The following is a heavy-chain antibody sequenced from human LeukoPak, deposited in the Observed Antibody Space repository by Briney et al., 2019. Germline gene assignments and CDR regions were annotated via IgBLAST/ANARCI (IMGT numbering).Heavy chain of an antibody. CDR3: ARRVGYYGDELYFDY. D-gene: IGHD4-17*01. CDR1: GYSISSGYY. V-gene: IGHV4-38-2*01. J-gene: IGHJ4*02. Sequence: SETLSLTCAVSGYSISSGYYWGWIRQPPGEGLELIGSIYHSGSTYYNPSLKSRVTISVDTSKNQFSLKLSSVTAADTAVYYCARRVGYYGDELYFDYWGQGTLVTVSS. CDR2: IYHSGST.